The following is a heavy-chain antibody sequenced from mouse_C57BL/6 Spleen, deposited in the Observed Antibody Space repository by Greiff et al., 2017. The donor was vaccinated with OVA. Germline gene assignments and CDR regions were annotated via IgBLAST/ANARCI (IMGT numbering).Heavy chain of an antibody. D-gene: IGHD4-1*01. CDR3: ARQGAWDEGNYFDY. CDR2: IYPSDSET. CDR1: GYTFTSYW. J-gene: IGHJ2*01. Sequence: VQLQQPGAELVRPGSSVKLSCKASGYTFTSYWMDWVKQRPGQGLEWIGNIYPSDSETHYNQKFKDKATLTVDKSSSTAYMQLSSLTSEDSAVYYCARQGAWDEGNYFDYWGQGTTLTVSS. V-gene: IGHV1-61*01.